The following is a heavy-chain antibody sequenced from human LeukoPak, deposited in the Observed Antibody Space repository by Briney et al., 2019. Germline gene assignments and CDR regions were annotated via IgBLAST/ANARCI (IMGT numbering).Heavy chain of an antibody. CDR3: ARGADAHDILTGNPFDY. Sequence: GGSLRLSCAASGFTFSDYYMSWIRQAPGKGLEWVSYISSSSSYTNYADSVKGRFTISRDNAKNSLYLQMNSLRAEDTAVYYCARGADAHDILTGNPFDYWGQGTLVTVSS. D-gene: IGHD3-9*01. CDR1: GFTFSDYY. J-gene: IGHJ4*02. CDR2: ISSSSSYT. V-gene: IGHV3-11*06.